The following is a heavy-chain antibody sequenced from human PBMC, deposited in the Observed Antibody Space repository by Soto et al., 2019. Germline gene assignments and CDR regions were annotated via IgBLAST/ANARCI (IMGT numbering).Heavy chain of an antibody. D-gene: IGHD6-19*01. CDR2: IYYSGST. CDR1: GGSISSYY. Sequence: QVQLQESGPGLVKPSETLSLTCTVSGGSISSYYWSWIRQPPGKGLEWIGYIYYSGSTNYNPSLKSRVTMSSDTSKNQFSLKLSSVTAADTAVYYCARDLYSSGWYGLGYWGQGTLVTVSS. CDR3: ARDLYSSGWYGLGY. V-gene: IGHV4-59*01. J-gene: IGHJ4*02.